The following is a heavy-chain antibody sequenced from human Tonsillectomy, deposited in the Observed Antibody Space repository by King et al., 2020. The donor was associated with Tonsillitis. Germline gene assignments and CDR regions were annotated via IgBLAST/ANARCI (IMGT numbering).Heavy chain of an antibody. V-gene: IGHV1-18*01. Sequence: QLVQSGAEVKKPGASVKVSCKASGYTFSSYGISWVRQAPGQGLEWMGWISAYNGNTNYAQKLQGRVTMTTDTSTSTAYMELRSLRSDDTAMYYCARADHDYGDYYYYGMDVWGQGTTVTVSS. CDR1: GYTFSSYG. CDR2: ISAYNGNT. CDR3: ARADHDYGDYYYYGMDV. J-gene: IGHJ6*02. D-gene: IGHD4-17*01.